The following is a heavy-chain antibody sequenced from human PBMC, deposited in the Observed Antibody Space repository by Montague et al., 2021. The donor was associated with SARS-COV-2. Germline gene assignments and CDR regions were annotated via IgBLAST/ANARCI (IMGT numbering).Heavy chain of an antibody. J-gene: IGHJ6*02. CDR2: IFHSGTI. CDR1: GDSIGTSTW. V-gene: IGHV4-4*02. D-gene: IGHD6-13*01. CDR3: ATLSRRTAAGTRDYFGLDV. Sequence: SETLSLTCRVSGDSIGTSTWWTWVRQTPGKGLEWIGEIFHSGTIXYNPSLKSRVSISVDKSNNQFSLRLSSLIAADTAVYYCATLSRRTAAGTRDYFGLDVWGQGTTVVVSS.